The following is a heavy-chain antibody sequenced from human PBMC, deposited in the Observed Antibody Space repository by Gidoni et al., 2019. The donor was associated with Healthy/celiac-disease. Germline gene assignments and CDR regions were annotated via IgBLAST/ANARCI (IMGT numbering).Heavy chain of an antibody. Sequence: QVQLQESGPGLVKPSQTLSLTCTVSGGSLSSGGYYWTWIRHHPGKGLEWIGYTYYSGSTYYNPALKSRVTISVDTSKNQFSLKLSSVTAADTAVYYCASRLTAAGSASWFDPWGQGTLVTVSS. D-gene: IGHD6-13*01. CDR3: ASRLTAAGSASWFDP. CDR1: GGSLSSGGYY. J-gene: IGHJ5*02. CDR2: TYYSGST. V-gene: IGHV4-31*03.